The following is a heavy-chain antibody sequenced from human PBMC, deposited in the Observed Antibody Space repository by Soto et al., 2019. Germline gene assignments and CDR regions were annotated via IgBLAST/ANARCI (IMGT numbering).Heavy chain of an antibody. J-gene: IGHJ4*02. D-gene: IGHD3-22*01. Sequence: QVQLVQSGAEVKKPGASVKVSCKASGYTFITYGVSWVRQAPGQGLDLLGWISTYNGNTRYAERLQGRVTVTTDTTTNTAYMELRNLRSDDTAVYYCARGPTDYYDNSANYFLDYWGQGTLVTVSS. CDR3: ARGPTDYYDNSANYFLDY. CDR2: ISTYNGNT. CDR1: GYTFITYG. V-gene: IGHV1-18*01.